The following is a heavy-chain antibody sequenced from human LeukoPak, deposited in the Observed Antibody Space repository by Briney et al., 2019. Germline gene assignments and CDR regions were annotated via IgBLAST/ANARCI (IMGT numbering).Heavy chain of an antibody. D-gene: IGHD3-22*01. CDR3: ARHGISSGYYRYYYYGMDV. Sequence: GESLKISCKGSGYSFTSYWIGWVRQMPGKGLEWMGIIYPGDSDTRYSTSFQGQVTISADKSISTAYLQCSSLKASDTAMYYCARHGISSGYYRYYYYGMDVWGQGTTVTVSS. V-gene: IGHV5-51*01. J-gene: IGHJ6*02. CDR2: IYPGDSDT. CDR1: GYSFTSYW.